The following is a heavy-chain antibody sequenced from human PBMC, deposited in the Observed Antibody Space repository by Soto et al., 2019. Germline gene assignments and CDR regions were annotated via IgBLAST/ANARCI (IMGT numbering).Heavy chain of an antibody. CDR1: LFTFSNNV. J-gene: IGHJ5*02. V-gene: IGHV3-23*01. Sequence: GGSLRLSCVDSLFTFSNNVMSWVRQAPGKGMEWVSTMSETCRSTYYADSVKGRLTISRDNANNTLFLEMSSLRAEDTAVYYCGKVNQYVSGSLEIFDLWGEGTLVTVSS. CDR3: GKVNQYVSGSLEIFDL. CDR2: MSETCRST. D-gene: IGHD3-10*01.